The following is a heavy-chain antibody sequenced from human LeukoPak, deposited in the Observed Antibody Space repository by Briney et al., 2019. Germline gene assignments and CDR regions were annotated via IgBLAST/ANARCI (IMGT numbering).Heavy chain of an antibody. V-gene: IGHV3-7*01. D-gene: IGHD4-23*01. CDR3: ARGLTTVLTL. CDR1: GFTFSNSW. Sequence: PGGSLRLSCAASGFTFSNSWMNWGRQAPGKGLEWVANIKQDGSEKYYVDSVEGRFTISRDNAKNSLYLQMNSLRAEDTAVYYCARGLTTVLTLWGQGTLVTVSS. J-gene: IGHJ4*02. CDR2: IKQDGSEK.